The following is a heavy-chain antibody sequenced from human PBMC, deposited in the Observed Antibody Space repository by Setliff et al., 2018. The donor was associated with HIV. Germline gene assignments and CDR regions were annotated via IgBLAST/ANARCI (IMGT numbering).Heavy chain of an antibody. D-gene: IGHD2-21*01. CDR2: IHYNDGKT. CDR1: GDSITNSMHY. J-gene: IGHJ4*02. V-gene: IGHV4-39*01. CDR3: TRAQIAAPRPFDY. Sequence: ASETLSLTCTVSGDSITNSMHYWSWIRQPPGKGLEFIGSIHYNDGKTYYNAALRSRVTISADTSKNQFSLKLSSVTAADTALYFCTRAQIAAPRPFDYWGQGTLVTVSS.